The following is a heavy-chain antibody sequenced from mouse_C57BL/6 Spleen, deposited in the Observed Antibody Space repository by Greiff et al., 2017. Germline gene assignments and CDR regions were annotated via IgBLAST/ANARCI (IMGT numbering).Heavy chain of an antibody. CDR3: ARREGNYDYAWFAY. Sequence: QVQLQQPGAELVKPGASVKMSCKASGYTFTSYWITWVKQRPGQGLEWIGDIYPGSGSTNYNEKFKSKATLAVDTSSSTAYMQLSSLTSEDSAVYYCARREGNYDYAWFAYWGQGTLVTVSA. CDR2: IYPGSGST. J-gene: IGHJ3*01. V-gene: IGHV1-55*01. D-gene: IGHD2-4*01. CDR1: GYTFTSYW.